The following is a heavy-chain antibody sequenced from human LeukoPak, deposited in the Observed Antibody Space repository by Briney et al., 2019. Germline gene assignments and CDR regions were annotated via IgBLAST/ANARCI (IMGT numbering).Heavy chain of an antibody. CDR1: GFIFNNYW. V-gene: IGHV3-7*01. J-gene: IGHJ6*03. D-gene: IGHD3-3*01. CDR3: ARTNDFWSGPPYYYYMGV. Sequence: GWSLTLTCAGSGFIFNNYWMSWLRPAAAKGLEGVANTKQDWSEKYYLGSVKGRFTISRDNSKNTLYLQMGSLRAEDMAVYYCARTNDFWSGPPYYYYMGVWGKGTTVTVSS. CDR2: TKQDWSEK.